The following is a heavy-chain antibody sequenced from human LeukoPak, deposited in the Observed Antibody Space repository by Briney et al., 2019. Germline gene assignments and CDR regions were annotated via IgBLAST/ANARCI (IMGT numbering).Heavy chain of an antibody. Sequence: GASVKVSCKVSGYTLTELSMHWVRQAPGKGLEWMGGFDPEDGETIYAQKFQGRVTMPEDTSTDTAYMELSSLRSEDTAVYYCATGPSKSYYNPKHNWFDPWGQGTLVTVSS. D-gene: IGHD3-10*01. CDR3: ATGPSKSYYNPKHNWFDP. CDR2: FDPEDGET. CDR1: GYTLTELS. J-gene: IGHJ5*02. V-gene: IGHV1-24*01.